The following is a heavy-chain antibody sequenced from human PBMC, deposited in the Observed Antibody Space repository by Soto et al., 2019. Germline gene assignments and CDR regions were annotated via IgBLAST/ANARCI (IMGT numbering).Heavy chain of an antibody. CDR3: ATVGYDILTGSNRIGYYYGMDV. CDR1: GYTLTELS. V-gene: IGHV1-24*01. D-gene: IGHD3-9*01. J-gene: IGHJ6*02. CDR2: FDPEDGET. Sequence: ASVKVSCKVSGYTLTELSMHWVRRAPGKGLEWMGGFDPEDGETIYAQKFQGRVTMTEDTSTDTAYMELSSLRSEDTAVYYCATVGYDILTGSNRIGYYYGMDVWGQGTTVTVSS.